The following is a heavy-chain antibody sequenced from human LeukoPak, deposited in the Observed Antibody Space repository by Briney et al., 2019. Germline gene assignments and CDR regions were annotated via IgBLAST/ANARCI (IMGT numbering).Heavy chain of an antibody. V-gene: IGHV1-3*01. CDR1: GYTFSTYA. D-gene: IGHD2-2*01. J-gene: IGHJ4*02. CDR2: INGGDSNT. Sequence: ASVKVSCKTSGYTFSTYAIQWVRQAPGQRLEWMGWINGGDSNTKFSQKFQGRVTITRDTSASSSYMELSSLRSEDTAVYYCARSYIVVVPAVYFDYWGQGALVTVSS. CDR3: ARSYIVVVPAVYFDY.